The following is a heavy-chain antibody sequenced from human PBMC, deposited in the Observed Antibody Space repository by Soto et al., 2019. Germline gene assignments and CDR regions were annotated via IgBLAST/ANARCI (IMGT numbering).Heavy chain of an antibody. CDR1: GFTFSSYW. D-gene: IGHD6-6*01. CDR3: AREDSSSSEDAFDI. CDR2: INSDGSST. Sequence: GGSLRLSCAASGFTFSSYWMHWVRQAPGKGLVWVSCINSDGSSTSYADSVKGRFTISRDNAKNTLYLQMNSLRAEDTAVYYCAREDSSSSEDAFDIWGQGTMVTVSS. V-gene: IGHV3-74*01. J-gene: IGHJ3*02.